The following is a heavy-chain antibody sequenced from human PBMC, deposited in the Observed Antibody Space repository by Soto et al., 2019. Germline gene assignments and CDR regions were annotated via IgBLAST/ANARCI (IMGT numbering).Heavy chain of an antibody. J-gene: IGHJ4*02. CDR3: ARWGLGTGHHLFDY. CDR1: GGTFSSYA. Sequence: QVQLVQSGAEVKKPGSSVKVSCEASGGTFSSYAISWVRQAPGQGLEWMGGIIPIFGTANYAQKFQGRVTITADESTSTAYMELSSLRSEDTAVYYCARWGLGTGHHLFDYWGQGTLVTVSS. CDR2: IIPIFGTA. D-gene: IGHD7-27*01. V-gene: IGHV1-69*12.